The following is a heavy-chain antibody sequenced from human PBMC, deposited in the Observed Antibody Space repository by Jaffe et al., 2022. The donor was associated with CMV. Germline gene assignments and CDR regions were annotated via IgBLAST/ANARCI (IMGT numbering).Heavy chain of an antibody. CDR2: INHSGST. V-gene: IGHV4-34*01. D-gene: IGHD2-15*01. Sequence: QVQLQQWGAGLLKPSETLSLTCAVYGGSFSGYYWSWIRQPPGKGLEWIGEINHSGSTNYNPSLKSRVTISVDTSKNQFSLKLSSVTAADTAVYYCARRLGRRNNWFDPWGQGTLVTVSS. CDR1: GGSFSGYY. CDR3: ARRLGRRNNWFDP. J-gene: IGHJ5*02.